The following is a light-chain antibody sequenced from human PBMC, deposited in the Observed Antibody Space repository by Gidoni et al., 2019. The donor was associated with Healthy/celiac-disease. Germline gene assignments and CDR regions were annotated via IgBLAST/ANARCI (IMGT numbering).Light chain of an antibody. CDR1: QSISSW. Sequence: DIQMTQSPSTLCASVGDRVTITCRASQSISSWLAWYQQKPGKAPKLLIYKASSLESGVPSRFSGSGSGTEFTLTISSLQPDDFATYYCQQYNSYQYTFGQGTKLEIK. V-gene: IGKV1-5*03. CDR2: KAS. CDR3: QQYNSYQYT. J-gene: IGKJ2*01.